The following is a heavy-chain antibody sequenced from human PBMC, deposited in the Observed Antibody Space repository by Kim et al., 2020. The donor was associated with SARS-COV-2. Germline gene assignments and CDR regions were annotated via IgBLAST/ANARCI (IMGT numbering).Heavy chain of an antibody. V-gene: IGHV1-8*01. J-gene: IGHJ6*02. CDR3: ARIPDPGYCSSTSCYALPYYYYGMDV. CDR1: GYTFTSYD. D-gene: IGHD2-2*01. CDR2: MNPNSGNT. Sequence: ASVKVSCKASGYTFTSYDINWVRQATGQGLEWMGWMNPNSGNTGYAQKFQGRVTMTRNTSISTAYMELSSLRSEDTAVYYCARIPDPGYCSSTSCYALPYYYYGMDVWVQGTTVTVSS.